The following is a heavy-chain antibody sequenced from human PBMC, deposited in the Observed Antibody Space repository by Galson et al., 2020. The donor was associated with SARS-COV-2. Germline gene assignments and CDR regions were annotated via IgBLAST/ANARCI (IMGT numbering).Heavy chain of an antibody. CDR2: IDWDDDK. CDR1: GFSLRTSGMC. V-gene: IGHV2-70*11. CDR3: ARIEAAAGLGMDV. J-gene: IGHJ6*04. D-gene: IGHD6-13*01. Sequence: SGPTLVNPTQTLTLTCTFSGFSLRTSGMCVSWIRQPTGKALEWLARIDWDDDKYYSTSLKTRLTISKDTSKNQVVLTMTNMDPVDTATYYCARIEAAAGLGMDVWGKGTTVTVSS.